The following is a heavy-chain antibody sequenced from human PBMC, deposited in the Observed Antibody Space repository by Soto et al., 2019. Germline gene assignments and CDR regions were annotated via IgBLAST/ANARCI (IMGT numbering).Heavy chain of an antibody. V-gene: IGHV4-59*01. J-gene: IGHJ6*02. Sequence: SETLSLTCTVSGGYISSYYWSWIRQPPGKGLEWIGDIYYSGSTNYNPSLKSRVTISVDTSKNQFSLKLSSVTAADTAVYYCARDRSYYYGSGSFLQAYYYYYGMDVWGQGTTVTVSS. CDR2: IYYSGST. CDR1: GGYISSYY. D-gene: IGHD3-10*01. CDR3: ARDRSYYYGSGSFLQAYYYYYGMDV.